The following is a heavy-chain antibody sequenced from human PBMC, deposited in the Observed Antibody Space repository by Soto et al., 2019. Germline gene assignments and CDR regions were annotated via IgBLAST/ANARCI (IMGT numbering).Heavy chain of an antibody. J-gene: IGHJ6*02. CDR1: GFTFSSYA. Sequence: GGSLRLSCAASGFTFSSYAMRWVRQAPGKGLEWVSAISGSGGSKYYADSVKGRFTISRDNSKNTLYLQMNSLRAEDTAVYYCAKAFDIAMIVVVSTPMDVWGQGTTVTVSS. V-gene: IGHV3-23*01. CDR3: AKAFDIAMIVVVSTPMDV. CDR2: ISGSGGSK. D-gene: IGHD3-22*01.